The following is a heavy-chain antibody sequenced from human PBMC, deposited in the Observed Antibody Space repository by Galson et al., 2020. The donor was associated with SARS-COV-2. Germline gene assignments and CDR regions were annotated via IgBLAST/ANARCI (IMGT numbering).Heavy chain of an antibody. Sequence: GESLKISCKGFGYSFSAYWIGWVRQMPGKGLEWMGIIYPGDSDTRYSPPFYGQVTISVDKSISTAYLQWSNLKASDTAVYYCARHIMPPDLDSSGTYLYYFDYWGQGATVTVSS. CDR1: GYSFSAYW. J-gene: IGHJ4*02. CDR3: ARHIMPPDLDSSGTYLYYFDY. CDR2: IYPGDSDT. D-gene: IGHD3-10*01. V-gene: IGHV5-51*01.